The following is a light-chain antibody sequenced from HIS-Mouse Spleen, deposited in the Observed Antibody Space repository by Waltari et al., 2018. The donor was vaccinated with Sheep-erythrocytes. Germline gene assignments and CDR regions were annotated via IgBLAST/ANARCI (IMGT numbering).Light chain of an antibody. J-gene: IGLJ2*01. CDR1: KLGDKY. Sequence: SYELTQPPSVSVSPGQTASITCSGDKLGDKYACWYQQKPGQSPVLVIYQDSKRPSVIPERFSGSHSGNTATLTISGTQAMDEADYYCQAWDSSTGVVFGGGTKLTVL. CDR3: QAWDSSTGVV. V-gene: IGLV3-1*01. CDR2: QDS.